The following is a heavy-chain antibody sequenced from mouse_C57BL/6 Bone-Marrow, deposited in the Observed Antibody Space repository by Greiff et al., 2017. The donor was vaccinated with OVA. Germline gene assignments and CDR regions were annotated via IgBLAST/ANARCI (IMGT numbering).Heavy chain of an antibody. J-gene: IGHJ4*01. V-gene: IGHV1-53*01. CDR3: ARAGYDGYFSPYYAMDY. Sequence: VQLQQPGTELVKPGASVKLSCKASGYTFTSYWMHWVKQRPGQGLEWIGNINPSNGGTNYNEKFKSKATLTVDKSSSTAYMQLSSLTSEDSAVYYCARAGYDGYFSPYYAMDYWGQGTSVTVSS. D-gene: IGHD2-3*01. CDR1: GYTFTSYW. CDR2: INPSNGGT.